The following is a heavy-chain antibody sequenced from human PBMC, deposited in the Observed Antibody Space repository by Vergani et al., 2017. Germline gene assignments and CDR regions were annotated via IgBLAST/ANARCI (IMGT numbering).Heavy chain of an antibody. V-gene: IGHV3-9*01. J-gene: IGHJ5*02. CDR3: AKAREAMVFLSPWFDP. CDR2: ISWNSGSI. CDR1: GFTFDDYA. Sequence: EVQLVESGGGLVQPGRSLRLSCAASGFTFDDYAMHWVRQAPGKGLEWGSGISWNSGSIGYADSVKGRFTIFRDNAKNSLYLQMNSLRAEDTALYYCAKAREAMVFLSPWFDPWGQGTLVTVSS. D-gene: IGHD3-10*01.